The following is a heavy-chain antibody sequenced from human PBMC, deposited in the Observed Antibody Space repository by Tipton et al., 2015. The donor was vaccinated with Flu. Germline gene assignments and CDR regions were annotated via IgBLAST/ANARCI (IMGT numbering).Heavy chain of an antibody. CDR1: GFTVSQNF. CDR3: VKDASPGYCSGATCYAPFDF. CDR2: INWDGTST. D-gene: IGHD2-15*01. V-gene: IGHV3-43D*04. Sequence: SLRLSCAVSGFTVSQNFMNWVRQAPGKGLEWVSLINWDGTSTYFADSVKGRFTASRDNSKNSLYLQMNSLKPEDSALYYCVKDASPGYCSGATCYAPFDFWGQGTLVSVSS. J-gene: IGHJ4*02.